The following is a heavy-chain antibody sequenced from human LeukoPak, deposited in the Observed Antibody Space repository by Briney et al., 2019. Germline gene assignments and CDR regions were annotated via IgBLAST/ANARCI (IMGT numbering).Heavy chain of an antibody. CDR3: ARAPSRAPNVWFDP. J-gene: IGHJ5*02. CDR2: IYYSGST. CDR1: GGSTSSYY. Sequence: PSETLSLTCTVSGGSTSSYYWSWIRQPPGKGLEWIGYIYYSGSTNYNPSLKSRVTISVDTSKNQFSLKLSSVTAADTAVYYCARAPSRAPNVWFDPWGQGTLVTVSS. V-gene: IGHV4-59*01.